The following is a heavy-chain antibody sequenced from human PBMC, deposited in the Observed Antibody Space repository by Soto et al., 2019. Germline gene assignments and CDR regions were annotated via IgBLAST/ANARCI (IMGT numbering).Heavy chain of an antibody. V-gene: IGHV1-2*04. CDR2: INPNSGGT. D-gene: IGHD3-16*01. CDR3: ARDQGGGGSNAFDI. Sequence: ASVKVSCKASGYTFTGYYMHWVRQAPGQGLEWMGWINPNSGGTNYAQKFQGWVTMTRDTSISTAYMERSRLGSDDTTVYYSARDQGGGGSNAFDIWGQGTMVTVSS. CDR1: GYTFTGYY. J-gene: IGHJ3*02.